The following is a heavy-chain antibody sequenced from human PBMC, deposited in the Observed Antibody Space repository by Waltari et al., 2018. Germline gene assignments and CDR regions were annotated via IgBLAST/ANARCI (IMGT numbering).Heavy chain of an antibody. J-gene: IGHJ1*01. CDR1: GYSISSGSY. Sequence: QVQLQESGPGLVKPSETLSLTCTVAGYSISSGSYWGWTRQSPGKGLEWIGSIYHSGSTYYNPSLKSRVTISVDTSKNQFSLKLSSVTAADTAVYYCARAPPSSGWTGEYFQHWGQGTLVTVSS. D-gene: IGHD6-19*01. CDR2: IYHSGST. V-gene: IGHV4-38-2*02. CDR3: ARAPPSSGWTGEYFQH.